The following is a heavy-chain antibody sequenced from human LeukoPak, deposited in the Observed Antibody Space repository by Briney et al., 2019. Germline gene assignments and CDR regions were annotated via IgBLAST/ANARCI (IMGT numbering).Heavy chain of an antibody. CDR3: ARVNYGSATKEDY. CDR2: INHSGST. D-gene: IGHD3-10*01. Sequence: SETLSLTCAVYGGSFSGYYWSWIRQPPGKGLERIGEINHSGSTNYNPSLKSRVTISVDTSKNQFSLKLSSVTAADTAVYYCARVNYGSATKEDYWGQGTLVTVSS. V-gene: IGHV4-34*01. J-gene: IGHJ4*02. CDR1: GGSFSGYY.